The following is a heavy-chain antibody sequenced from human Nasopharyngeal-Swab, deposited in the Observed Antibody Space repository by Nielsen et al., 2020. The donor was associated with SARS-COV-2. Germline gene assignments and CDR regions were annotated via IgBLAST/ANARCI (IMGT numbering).Heavy chain of an antibody. J-gene: IGHJ5*02. V-gene: IGHV3-7*01. CDR3: ARSAARSWFDP. Sequence: GESLKISCAASGFTFSSYWMSWVRQAPGKGLEWVANIKQDGGEKYYVDSVKGRFTISRDNAKNSLYLQMNSLRAEDTAVYYCARSAARSWFDPWGQGTLVTVSS. CDR2: IKQDGGEK. D-gene: IGHD6-6*01. CDR1: GFTFSSYW.